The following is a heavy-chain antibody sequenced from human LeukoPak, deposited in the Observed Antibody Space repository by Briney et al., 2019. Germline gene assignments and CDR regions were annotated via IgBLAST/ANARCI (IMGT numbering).Heavy chain of an antibody. V-gene: IGHV1-18*01. CDR3: ARDPSGVVVVAATVYTLDY. D-gene: IGHD2-15*01. CDR1: GYTFTSYG. J-gene: IGHJ4*02. CDR2: ISAYNGNT. Sequence: ASVKVSCKASGYTFTSYGISWVRQAPGQGLEWMGWISAYNGNTNYAQKLQGRVTMTTGTSTSTAYMELRSLRSDDTAVYYCARDPSGVVVVAATVYTLDYWGQGTLVTVSS.